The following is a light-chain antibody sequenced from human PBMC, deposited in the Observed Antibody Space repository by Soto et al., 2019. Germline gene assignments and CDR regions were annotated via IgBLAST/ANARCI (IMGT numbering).Light chain of an antibody. CDR2: GAS. CDR3: QQYNSWPPIT. V-gene: IGKV3-15*01. J-gene: IGKJ5*01. CDR1: QSVSSSH. Sequence: DIVLTQSPATLSLSPGERATLSCGASQSVSSSHLAWYQHKPGQAPRLLIYGASTRATGIPARFSGSGSGTEFTLSISSLQSEDFAVYYCQQYNSWPPITFGQGTRLEIK.